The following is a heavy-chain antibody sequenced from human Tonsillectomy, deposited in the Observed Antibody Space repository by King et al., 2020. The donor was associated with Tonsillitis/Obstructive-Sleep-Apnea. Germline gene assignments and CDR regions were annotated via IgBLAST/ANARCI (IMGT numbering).Heavy chain of an antibody. D-gene: IGHD1-26*01. CDR3: ARSRWGADY. CDR2: INPNSGGT. V-gene: IGHV1-2*02. Sequence: QLVQSGAEVKKPGASVKVSCKASGYTFTDFYMHWVRQAPGQGLEWLGWINPNSGGTNYAQKFQGRVTLTTDSSISTAYMELSSLRSDDTAVYYCARSRWGADYRGQGTLVTGS. CDR1: GYTFTDFY. J-gene: IGHJ4*02.